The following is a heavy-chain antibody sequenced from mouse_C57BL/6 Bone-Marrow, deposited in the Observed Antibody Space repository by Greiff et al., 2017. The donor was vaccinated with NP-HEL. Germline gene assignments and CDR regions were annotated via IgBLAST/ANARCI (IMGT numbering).Heavy chain of an antibody. J-gene: IGHJ4*01. Sequence: VQLQQSGPELVKPGASVKMSCKASGYTFTDYNMHWVKQSHGKSLEWIGYINPNNGGTSYNQKFKGKATLTVNKSSSTAYMELRSLTSEDSAVYYCARTGDYDDKDAMDYWGQGTSVTVSS. CDR2: INPNNGGT. CDR1: GYTFTDYN. V-gene: IGHV1-22*01. CDR3: ARTGDYDDKDAMDY. D-gene: IGHD2-4*01.